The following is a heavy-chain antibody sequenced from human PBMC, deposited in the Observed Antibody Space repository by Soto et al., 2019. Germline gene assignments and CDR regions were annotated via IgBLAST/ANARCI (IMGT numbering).Heavy chain of an antibody. CDR2: VSYDGKTK. CDR3: AKEYTKMSFFDY. D-gene: IGHD3-22*01. CDR1: GFTFSDYG. Sequence: QVQLVESGGGAVQPGRSLRLSCVGSGFTFSDYGIQWVRQAPGKGLDWVAVVSYDGKTKYYGDSVKGRFTISRDNSKNTVSLQMNSLRVEDTAVYYCAKEYTKMSFFDYWGQGALVTVSS. J-gene: IGHJ4*02. V-gene: IGHV3-30*18.